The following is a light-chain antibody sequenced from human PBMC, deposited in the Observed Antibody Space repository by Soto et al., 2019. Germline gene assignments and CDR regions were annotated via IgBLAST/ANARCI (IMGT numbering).Light chain of an antibody. CDR2: GAS. CDR3: QQYGSSPYT. V-gene: IGKV3-20*01. Sequence: EIVLTQSPGTLSLSPGERATLSCRASQSVTSSYLAWYQQKPGQAPRLLLYGASSRATGIPDRFSGSGSGTDFPLTISRLEPEDFAVYYCQQYGSSPYTFGPGTKLEI. J-gene: IGKJ2*01. CDR1: QSVTSSY.